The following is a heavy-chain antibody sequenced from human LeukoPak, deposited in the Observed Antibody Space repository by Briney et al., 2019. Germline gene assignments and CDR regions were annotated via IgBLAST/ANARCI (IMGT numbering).Heavy chain of an antibody. CDR2: IYSGGST. J-gene: IGHJ4*02. CDR1: GFTASSNY. V-gene: IGHV3-53*01. D-gene: IGHD4-17*01. Sequence: GGSLRLSCAASGFTASSNYMSWVRQAPGKGLEWVSVIYSGGSTYYADSVKGRFTISRDNSKNTLYLQMNSLRAEDTAVYYCASNYDYGDYLDYWGQGTLVTVSS. CDR3: ASNYDYGDYLDY.